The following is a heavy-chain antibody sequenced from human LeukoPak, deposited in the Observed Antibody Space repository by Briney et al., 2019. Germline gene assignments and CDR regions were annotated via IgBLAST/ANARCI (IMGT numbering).Heavy chain of an antibody. Sequence: GGSLRLSCAASGGFFSDYYMSWSRQGPRTGLGWVWTVKGTGLRTYYADSVKGRFTISRDNATNSLFLQMSSLRADDKAIYYCERAREFKYMDVWGKGTAVTVSS. V-gene: IGHV3-11*04. CDR1: GGFFSDYY. J-gene: IGHJ6*03. CDR3: ERAREFKYMDV. D-gene: IGHD3-10*01. CDR2: VKGTGLRT.